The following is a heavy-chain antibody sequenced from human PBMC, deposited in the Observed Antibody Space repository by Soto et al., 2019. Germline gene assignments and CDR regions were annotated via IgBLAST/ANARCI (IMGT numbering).Heavy chain of an antibody. Sequence: PGGSLRLSCAASGFTFSDHYMAWIRQAPGKGLEIVAHMSGSGSSEDYGDSVKGRFTISRDNAKNSLYLQMISLRAEDTAVYYCARDPSDCSSTSCWGYYALDVWGQGTTVTVSS. CDR2: MSGSGSSE. CDR1: GFTFSDHY. J-gene: IGHJ6*02. V-gene: IGHV3-11*04. D-gene: IGHD2-2*01. CDR3: ARDPSDCSSTSCWGYYALDV.